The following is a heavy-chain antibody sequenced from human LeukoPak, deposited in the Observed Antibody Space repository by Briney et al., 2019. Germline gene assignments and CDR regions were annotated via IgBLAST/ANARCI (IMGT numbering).Heavy chain of an antibody. J-gene: IGHJ1*01. D-gene: IGHD6-6*01. CDR2: IYHSGST. CDR1: GGPISSGDYY. Sequence: SETLSLTCTVSGGPISSGDYYWSWIRQHPGKGLEWIGYIYHSGSTNYNPSLQSRVTISVDTSKNQFSLNLNSVTAADTAVYYCARGGAARLHFQNWGQGTLVTVSS. V-gene: IGHV4-61*08. CDR3: ARGGAARLHFQN.